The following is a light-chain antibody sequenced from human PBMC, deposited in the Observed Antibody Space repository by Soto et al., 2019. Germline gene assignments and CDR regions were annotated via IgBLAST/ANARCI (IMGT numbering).Light chain of an antibody. J-gene: IGKJ1*01. CDR3: QQYVRSPWT. CDR1: QSVSSSY. Sequence: EIVLTQSPGTLSLSPGERATLSCRASQSVSSSYSAWYQQKGGQAPRLLIYGASSRATGIPDRFSGSGSGTDFTLTISRLEPEDFAVYYCQQYVRSPWTFGQGTKVEIK. CDR2: GAS. V-gene: IGKV3-20*01.